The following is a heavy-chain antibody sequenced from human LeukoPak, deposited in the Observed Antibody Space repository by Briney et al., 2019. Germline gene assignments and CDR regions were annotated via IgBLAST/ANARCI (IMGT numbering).Heavy chain of an antibody. CDR3: AKHMRATNTYSFFGLDV. Sequence: PGRSLRLSCAATGFTFKDYGMHWLRQPPGKGLEWVSSINWNGGGTDYADSVKGRFTISRDNAKNSLYLQLSSLRPEDTALYYCAKHMRATNTYSFFGLDVWGQGTTVTVSS. V-gene: IGHV3-9*01. D-gene: IGHD1-26*01. CDR1: GFTFKDYG. CDR2: INWNGGGT. J-gene: IGHJ6*02.